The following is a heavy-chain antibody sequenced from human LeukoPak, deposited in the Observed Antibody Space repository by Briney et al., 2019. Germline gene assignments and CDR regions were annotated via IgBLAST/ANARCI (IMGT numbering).Heavy chain of an antibody. Sequence: PGGSLRLSCAASGFTFSTFCMNWVRQAPGKGLECVSSITSTSSYIYYADSVKGRFTISRDDAKNSLYLQMNSLRAEDTAVYYCARAVSTYGLDSWGQGTLVTVSS. D-gene: IGHD3-10*01. J-gene: IGHJ4*02. CDR3: ARAVSTYGLDS. CDR1: GFTFSTFC. CDR2: ITSTSSYI. V-gene: IGHV3-21*01.